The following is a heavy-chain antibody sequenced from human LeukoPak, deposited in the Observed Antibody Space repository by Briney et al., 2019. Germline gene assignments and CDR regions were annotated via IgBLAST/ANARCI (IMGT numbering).Heavy chain of an antibody. Sequence: GGSLRLSCAASGFTFSDYYMSWIRQAPGKGLEWVSYISSSGSTIYYADSVKGRFTISRDNAKNSLYLQMNSLRAEDTAVYYCARGSTDTAMVTPMGYYGMDVWGQGTMVTVSS. V-gene: IGHV3-11*01. D-gene: IGHD5-18*01. J-gene: IGHJ6*02. CDR3: ARGSTDTAMVTPMGYYGMDV. CDR2: ISSSGSTI. CDR1: GFTFSDYY.